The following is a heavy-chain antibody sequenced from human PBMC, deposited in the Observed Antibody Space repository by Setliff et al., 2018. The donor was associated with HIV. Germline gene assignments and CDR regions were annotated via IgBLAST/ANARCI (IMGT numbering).Heavy chain of an antibody. Sequence: GSLRLSCAASGFTFSSSWMSWVRPAPGKGLEWVANINEDGSEKDYMDSVKGRFTISRDNSKNTLYLQMGSPRAEDMAVYYCARVREMATIGGAFDILGQGTMVTVSS. V-gene: IGHV3-7*01. J-gene: IGHJ3*02. CDR1: GFTFSSSW. CDR2: INEDGSEK. CDR3: ARVREMATIGGAFDI. D-gene: IGHD5-12*01.